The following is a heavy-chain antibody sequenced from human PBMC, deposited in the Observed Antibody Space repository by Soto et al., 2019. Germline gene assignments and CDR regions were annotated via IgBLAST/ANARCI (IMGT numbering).Heavy chain of an antibody. Sequence: PSETLSLTCTVSGCSISSGGYYWSWIRQHPGKGLEWIGYIYYSGSTYYNPSLKSRVTISVDTSKNQFSLKLSSVTAADTAVYYCARVLTQPRRWFDPWGQGTLVTVSS. J-gene: IGHJ5*02. D-gene: IGHD2-2*01. CDR2: IYYSGST. CDR1: GCSISSGGYY. V-gene: IGHV4-30-4*08. CDR3: ARVLTQPRRWFDP.